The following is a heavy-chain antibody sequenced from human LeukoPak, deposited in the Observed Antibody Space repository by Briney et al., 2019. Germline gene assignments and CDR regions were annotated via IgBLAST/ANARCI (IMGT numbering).Heavy chain of an antibody. J-gene: IGHJ1*01. CDR2: IDPSGGTT. Sequence: ASVTVSFMASGYTFTSYNMYWVRQAPGHGLEWMGMIDPSGGTTNYTQILQGRVTMTRDTSTSTVYMEMSSLRSDDAAVYYCARGISSTWGNFQHWGQGTLVTVSS. CDR1: GYTFTSYN. V-gene: IGHV1-46*04. CDR3: ARGISSTWGNFQH. D-gene: IGHD3-16*01.